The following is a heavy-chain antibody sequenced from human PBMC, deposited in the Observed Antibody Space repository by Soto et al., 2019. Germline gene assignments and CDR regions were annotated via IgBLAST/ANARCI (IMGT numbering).Heavy chain of an antibody. CDR1: VGTFSSYA. CDR3: ARGLSVVAYSGFGY. CDR2: IIPIFGTA. V-gene: IGHV1-69*13. J-gene: IGHJ4*02. D-gene: IGHD2-15*01. Sequence: GXSVKVSCKASVGTFSSYAISWVRQAPGQGLEWMGGIIPIFGTANYAQKFQGRVTITADESTSTAYMELSSLRSEDTAVYYCARGLSVVAYSGFGYWGQGTLVTVSS.